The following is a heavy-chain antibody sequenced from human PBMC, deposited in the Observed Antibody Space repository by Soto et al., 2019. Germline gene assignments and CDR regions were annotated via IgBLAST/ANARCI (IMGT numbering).Heavy chain of an antibody. J-gene: IGHJ4*02. D-gene: IGHD4-17*01. CDR2: ISASGDGT. Sequence: GGSLTLSCAASGFTFSSYAMSWVRQAPGKGLEYISSISASGDGTYFADSVKGRFTISRDNSKNTLYLQMNSLRVEDTAVYYCARTTVTKSRDYWGQGTLVTVSS. V-gene: IGHV3-23*01. CDR3: ARTTVTKSRDY. CDR1: GFTFSSYA.